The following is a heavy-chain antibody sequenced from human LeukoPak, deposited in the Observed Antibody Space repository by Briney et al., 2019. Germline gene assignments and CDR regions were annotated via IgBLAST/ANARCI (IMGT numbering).Heavy chain of an antibody. CDR2: ITSGGGST. Sequence: GGSLRLSCAASGSTFSTYAMCWVRQAPGKGLEWVSTITSGGGSTYYADSVKGRFTISRDSSKNTLYLRVNSLRAEDTAVYYCARDHPNCVGTSCLLSDYWGQGTLVTVSS. D-gene: IGHD2-2*01. V-gene: IGHV3-23*01. CDR1: GSTFSTYA. J-gene: IGHJ4*02. CDR3: ARDHPNCVGTSCLLSDY.